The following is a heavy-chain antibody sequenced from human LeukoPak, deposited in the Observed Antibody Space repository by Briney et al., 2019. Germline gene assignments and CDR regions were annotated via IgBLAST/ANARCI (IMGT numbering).Heavy chain of an antibody. V-gene: IGHV3-30*02. CDR3: ARDGGDAFDI. Sequence: PGGSLRLSCAASGFTFSSYGMHWVRQAPGKGLEWVAFIRYDGSNKYYADSVKGRFTISRDNSKNTLYLQMNSLRAEDTAVYYCARDGGDAFDIWGQGTMVTVSS. D-gene: IGHD3-16*01. CDR2: IRYDGSNK. J-gene: IGHJ3*02. CDR1: GFTFSSYG.